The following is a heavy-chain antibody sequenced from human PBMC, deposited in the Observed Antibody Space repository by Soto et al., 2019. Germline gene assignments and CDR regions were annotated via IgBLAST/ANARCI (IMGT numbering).Heavy chain of an antibody. J-gene: IGHJ6*02. Sequence: GGSLRLSCAASGFTFSSYAMSWVRQAPGRGLEWVSVIRGSGDRTYYADSVKGRFTISRDNSKNTLYMQMNTLRAEDTAVYYCAKQQGPGTPYYYAMDVWGQGTTVTVSS. CDR2: IRGSGDRT. CDR1: GFTFSSYA. D-gene: IGHD1-1*01. V-gene: IGHV3-23*01. CDR3: AKQQGPGTPYYYAMDV.